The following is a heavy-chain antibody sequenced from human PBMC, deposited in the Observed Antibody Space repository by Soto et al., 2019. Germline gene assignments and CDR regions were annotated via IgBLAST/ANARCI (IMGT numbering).Heavy chain of an antibody. Sequence: EVQLVESGGGLVKPGGSLRLSCAASGFTFSSYSMNWVRQAPGKGLEWVSSISSSSSYIYYAHSGKGRLTISRDTAKNSRYKQMNSLRAEDTAVYYCGGGAAAGFYYYYGMDVWGQGTTVTVSS. CDR3: GGGAAAGFYYYYGMDV. CDR1: GFTFSSYS. D-gene: IGHD6-13*01. V-gene: IGHV3-21*01. J-gene: IGHJ6*02. CDR2: ISSSSSYI.